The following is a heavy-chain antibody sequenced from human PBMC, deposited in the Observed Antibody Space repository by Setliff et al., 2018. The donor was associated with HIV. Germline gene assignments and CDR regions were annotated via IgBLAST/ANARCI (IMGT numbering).Heavy chain of an antibody. CDR1: GFTFSSYA. J-gene: IGHJ4*02. CDR2: ISYDGSNK. V-gene: IGHV3-30*01. CDR3: AGPTTVTTGFDY. D-gene: IGHD4-17*01. Sequence: GSLRLSCAASGFTFSSYAMHWVRQAPGKGLEWVAVISYDGSNKYYADSVKGRFTISRDNSKNTLYLQMNSLRAEDTAVYYCAGPTTVTTGFDYWGQGTLVTVSS.